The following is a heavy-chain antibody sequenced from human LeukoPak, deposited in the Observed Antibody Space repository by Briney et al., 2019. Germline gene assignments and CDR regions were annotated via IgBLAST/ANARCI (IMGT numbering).Heavy chain of an antibody. D-gene: IGHD3-10*01. CDR2: IYPGDSDT. J-gene: IGHJ1*01. Sequence: GESLKISCKVSEYSFTNYWIGWVRQMPGKGLEWMGIIYPGDSDTRYSPSFQGQVTISADKSISTAYLQWSSLKASDTAMYFCATYAGSYSKYFQHWGQGTLVTVSS. V-gene: IGHV5-51*01. CDR3: ATYAGSYSKYFQH. CDR1: EYSFTNYW.